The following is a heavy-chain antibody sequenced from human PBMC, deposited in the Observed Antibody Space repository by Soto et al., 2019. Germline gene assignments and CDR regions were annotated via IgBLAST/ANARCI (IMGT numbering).Heavy chain of an antibody. Sequence: EVQLLESGGGLVQPGGSLRLSCAASGFTFSSYAMSWVRQAPGKGLEWVSAISGSGGSAYYADSVKGRFTISRDNSQNTMYLQLNSVRPADTAVYYCANSYSSSWYGYGMDVWGQGNTVTVT. CDR3: ANSYSSSWYGYGMDV. D-gene: IGHD6-13*01. V-gene: IGHV3-23*01. CDR1: GFTFSSYA. CDR2: ISGSGGSA. J-gene: IGHJ6*02.